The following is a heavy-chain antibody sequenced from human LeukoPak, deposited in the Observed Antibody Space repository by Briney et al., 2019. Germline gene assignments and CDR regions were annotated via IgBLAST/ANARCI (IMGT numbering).Heavy chain of an antibody. Sequence: GGSLRLSCAASGFTVSSNYMSWVRQAPGKGLEWVSVIYSGGSTYYADSVKGRFTISRDNSKNTLYLQMNGLRAEDTAVYYCARGSRQTGFDPWGQGTLVTVSS. CDR1: GFTVSSNY. V-gene: IGHV3-66*02. D-gene: IGHD6-6*01. CDR3: ARGSRQTGFDP. J-gene: IGHJ5*02. CDR2: IYSGGST.